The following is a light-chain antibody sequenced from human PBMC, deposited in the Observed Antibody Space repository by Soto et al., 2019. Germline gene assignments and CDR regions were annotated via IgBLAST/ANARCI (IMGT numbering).Light chain of an antibody. CDR2: TND. J-gene: IGLJ2*01. V-gene: IGLV1-47*01. Sequence: QAVVTQPPSASGTPGQRVTISCSGGDSNIGSNPVYWYQQLPGTAPKLVIHTNDQRPSGVPDRFSGSKSGTSATLAISGLRSEDEADYYCASWDDSLRGVLFGGGTQLTVL. CDR1: DSNIGSNP. CDR3: ASWDDSLRGVL.